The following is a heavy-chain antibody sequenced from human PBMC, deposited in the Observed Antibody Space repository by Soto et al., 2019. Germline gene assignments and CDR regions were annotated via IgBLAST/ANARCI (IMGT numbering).Heavy chain of an antibody. CDR2: MNPNTGNT. V-gene: IGHV1-8*01. CDR3: ARGGCRSLFAF. Sequence: VSVKVSSKASRYGFTHYAIRWARQATGQGLEWMGWMNPNTGNTGFAQKCQDRVTMTRNTSISTAYMELSSLRSEYSALSVCARGGCRSLFAFWGQGTSVTVSS. D-gene: IGHD2-8*01. J-gene: IGHJ4*02. CDR1: RYGFTHYA.